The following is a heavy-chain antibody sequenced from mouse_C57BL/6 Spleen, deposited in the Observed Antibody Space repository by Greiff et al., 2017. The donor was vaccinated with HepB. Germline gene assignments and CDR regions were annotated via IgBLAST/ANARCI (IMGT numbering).Heavy chain of an antibody. D-gene: IGHD2-2*01. CDR1: GFNIKNTY. CDR3: ASGYYGYESAMDY. V-gene: IGHV14-3*01. CDR2: IDPANGNT. J-gene: IGHJ4*01. Sequence: EVKLVESVAELVRPGASVKLSCTASGFNIKNTYMHWVKQRPEQGLEWIGRIDPANGNTKYAPKFQGKATITADTSSNTAYLQLSSLTSEDTAIYYCASGYYGYESAMDYWGQGTSVTVSS.